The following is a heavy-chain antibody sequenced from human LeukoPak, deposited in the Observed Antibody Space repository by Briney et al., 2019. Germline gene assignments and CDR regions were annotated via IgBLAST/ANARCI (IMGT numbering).Heavy chain of an antibody. J-gene: IGHJ4*02. CDR2: IIPLFGTA. V-gene: IGHV1-69*06. D-gene: IGHD3-10*01. CDR1: GGTFSRYT. CDR3: ASHGSGTYGSFDY. Sequence: SVKVSCKASGGTFSRYTISWVRQAPGQGLEWMGGIIPLFGTANYAQKFQGRVTITADKSTTTAYMELSSLRAEDTAVYYCASHGSGTYGSFDYWGQGTLVTVSS.